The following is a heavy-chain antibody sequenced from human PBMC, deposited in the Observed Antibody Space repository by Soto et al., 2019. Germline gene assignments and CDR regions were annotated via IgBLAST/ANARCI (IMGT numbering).Heavy chain of an antibody. D-gene: IGHD5-18*01. CDR1: GGSISNYY. CDR2: INYNGDT. V-gene: IGHV4-59*08. J-gene: IGHJ4*02. CDR3: ATMGTPATGLYYFDY. Sequence: PSETLSLTCTVSGGSISNYYWSWIRQPPGKGLEWIAYINYNGDTRYNPSLKSRLTVSVDTSENQFSLKLSSVTAADTAVYYCATMGTPATGLYYFDYWGQGTLVTVSS.